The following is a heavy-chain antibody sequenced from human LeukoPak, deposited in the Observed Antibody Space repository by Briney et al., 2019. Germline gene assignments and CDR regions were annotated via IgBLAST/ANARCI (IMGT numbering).Heavy chain of an antibody. CDR2: ISSSGSTI. J-gene: IGHJ4*02. Sequence: GGSLRLSCAASGFTFSSYEMNWVRQAPGKGLEWVSYISSSGSTIYYADSVKGRFTISRDNAKNSLHLQMNSLRAEDTAVYYCARDAPHYYDSSGYLFDYWGQGTLVTVSS. CDR3: ARDAPHYYDSSGYLFDY. V-gene: IGHV3-48*03. D-gene: IGHD3-22*01. CDR1: GFTFSSYE.